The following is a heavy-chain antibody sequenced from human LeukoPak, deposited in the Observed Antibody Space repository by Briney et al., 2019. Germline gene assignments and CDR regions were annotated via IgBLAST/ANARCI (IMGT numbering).Heavy chain of an antibody. Sequence: ASAKVSCKASGFTFTSSAMQWVRQARGQRLEWIGWIVVGSGNTNYAQKFQERVTITRDMSTSTAYMELSSLRSEDTAVYYCAAPSYDFWSDYYYYGMDVWGQGTTVTVSS. J-gene: IGHJ6*02. CDR1: GFTFTSSA. D-gene: IGHD3-3*01. V-gene: IGHV1-58*02. CDR2: IVVGSGNT. CDR3: AAPSYDFWSDYYYYGMDV.